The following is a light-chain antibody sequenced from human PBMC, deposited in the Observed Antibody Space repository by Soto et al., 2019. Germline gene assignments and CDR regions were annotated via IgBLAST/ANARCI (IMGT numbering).Light chain of an antibody. Sequence: DIQMTQSPSTLSASVGDRVTITCRASQSISSWLAWYQQKPGKAPNLLIYDASSLESGVPSRFSGSGSGTELTLTISSLQPDAFATYYCQQYNSYSPYTFGQGTKLEIK. V-gene: IGKV1-5*01. J-gene: IGKJ2*01. CDR1: QSISSW. CDR2: DAS. CDR3: QQYNSYSPYT.